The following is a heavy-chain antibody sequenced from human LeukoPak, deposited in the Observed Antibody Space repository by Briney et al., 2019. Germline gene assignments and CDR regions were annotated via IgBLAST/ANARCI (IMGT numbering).Heavy chain of an antibody. CDR1: GDSTNTYL. Sequence: PSETLSLTCSISGDSTNTYLWSWIRQPPGKGLEWIGYFYYTGTTNYNPSLNSRVTISVDTSKNQFSLKVNSVTAADTGVYYCASKSTDHGELRFDYWGQGTLVTVSS. D-gene: IGHD4-17*01. CDR3: ASKSTDHGELRFDY. V-gene: IGHV4-59*01. CDR2: FYYTGTT. J-gene: IGHJ4*02.